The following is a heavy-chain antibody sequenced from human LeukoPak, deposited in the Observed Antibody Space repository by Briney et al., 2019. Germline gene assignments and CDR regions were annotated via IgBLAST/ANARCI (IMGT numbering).Heavy chain of an antibody. CDR2: ISSISSYI. CDR1: GFTFSSYS. J-gene: IGHJ4*02. V-gene: IGHV3-21*01. Sequence: GGSLRLSCAASGFTFSSYSMNWVRQAPGKGLEWVSSISSISSYIHYADSVKGRFTISRDNAKNSLYLQMNSLRAEDTAVYYCARDLIYYDSSGYFRSDYWGQGTLVTVSS. CDR3: ARDLIYYDSSGYFRSDY. D-gene: IGHD3-22*01.